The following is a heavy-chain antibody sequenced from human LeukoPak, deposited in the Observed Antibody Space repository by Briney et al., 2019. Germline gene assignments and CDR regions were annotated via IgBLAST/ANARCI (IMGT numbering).Heavy chain of an antibody. Sequence: PGGSLRLSCAASGFTFSSYSMNRVRQAPGKGLEWVSSISSSSSYIYYADSVKGRFTISSDNAKNSLYLQMNSLRAEDTAVYYCARVAVVGATRDAFDIWGQGTMVTVS. D-gene: IGHD1-26*01. V-gene: IGHV3-21*01. J-gene: IGHJ3*02. CDR2: ISSSSSYI. CDR1: GFTFSSYS. CDR3: ARVAVVGATRDAFDI.